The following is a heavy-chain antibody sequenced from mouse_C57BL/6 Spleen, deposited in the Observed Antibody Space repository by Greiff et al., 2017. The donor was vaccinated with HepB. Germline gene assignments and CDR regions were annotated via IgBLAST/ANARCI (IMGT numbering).Heavy chain of an antibody. CDR2: IDPSDSYT. V-gene: IGHV1-69*01. CDR1: GYTFTSYW. CDR3: ASKGLQAMDY. Sequence: QVQLQQPGAELVMPGASVKLSCKASGYTFTSYWMHWVKQRPGQGLEWIGEIDPSDSYTNYNQKFKGKSTLTVDKSSSTAYMQLSSLTSEDSAVYYCASKGLQAMDYWGQGTSVTVSS. D-gene: IGHD3-3*01. J-gene: IGHJ4*01.